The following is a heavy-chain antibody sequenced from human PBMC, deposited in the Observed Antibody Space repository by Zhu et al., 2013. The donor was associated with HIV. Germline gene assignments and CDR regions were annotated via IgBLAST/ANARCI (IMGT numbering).Heavy chain of an antibody. CDR1: GGSFSGYY. D-gene: IGHD3-22*01. V-gene: IGHV4-34*01. J-gene: IGHJ5*02. Sequence: VQLQQWGAGLLKPSETLSLTCAVYGGSFSGYYWSWIRQPPGKGLEWIGEINHSGSTNYNPSLKSRVTISVDTSKNQFSLKLSSVTAADTAVYYCARALTFYYDRSKFRYDVWGQGILVAVSS. CDR3: ARALTFYYDRSKFRYDV. CDR2: INHSGST.